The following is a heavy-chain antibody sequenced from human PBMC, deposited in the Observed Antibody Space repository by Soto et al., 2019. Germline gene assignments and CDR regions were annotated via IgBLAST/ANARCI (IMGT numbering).Heavy chain of an antibody. CDR2: ISGSGSRT. D-gene: IGHD1-1*01. CDR3: AKATYKSGPRNYFDY. J-gene: IGHJ4*02. CDR1: GFTFSSYA. Sequence: EVQLLESGGGLVRPGGSLRLSCGASGFTFSSYAMSWVRQAPGKGLEWVSGISGSGSRTYYADSVKGRYTISRDNSRNTLYLQTSSRGPEDTAIYYCAKATYKSGPRNYFDYWGQGTRVTVSS. V-gene: IGHV3-23*01.